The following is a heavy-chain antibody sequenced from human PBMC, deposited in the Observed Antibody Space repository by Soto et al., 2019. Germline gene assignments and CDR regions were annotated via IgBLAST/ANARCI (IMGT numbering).Heavy chain of an antibody. CDR2: ISSSSSTI. Sequence: ESGGGLVQPGGSLRLSCAASGFTFSSYSMNWVRQAPGKGLEWVSYISSSSSTIYYADSVKGRFTISRDNAKNSLYLQMNSLRDEDTAVYYCARDPRCSGGSCSLGMDVWGQGTTVTVSS. V-gene: IGHV3-48*02. J-gene: IGHJ6*02. CDR1: GFTFSSYS. CDR3: ARDPRCSGGSCSLGMDV. D-gene: IGHD2-15*01.